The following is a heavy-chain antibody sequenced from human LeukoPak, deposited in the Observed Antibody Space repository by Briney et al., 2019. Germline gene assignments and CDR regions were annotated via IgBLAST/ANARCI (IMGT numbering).Heavy chain of an antibody. CDR3: ARGSGSYPPLDY. Sequence: SETLSLTCTVSGGPISSYYWSWIRQPAREGLEWIGRIFGSGSTNYNPSLKSRLTMSVDTSKNQFSLKLTSVTAADTAVYYCARGSGSYPPLDYWGQGTLVTVFS. D-gene: IGHD3-10*01. J-gene: IGHJ4*02. CDR1: GGPISSYY. CDR2: IFGSGST. V-gene: IGHV4-4*07.